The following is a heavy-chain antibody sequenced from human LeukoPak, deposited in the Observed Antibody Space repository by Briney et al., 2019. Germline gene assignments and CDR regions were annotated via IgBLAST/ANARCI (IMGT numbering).Heavy chain of an antibody. D-gene: IGHD3-10*02. J-gene: IGHJ3*02. CDR1: GFTDSTNY. V-gene: IGHV3-53*01. CDR3: ARMLGVAFDI. CDR2: IYTGGST. Sequence: GGSLRLSCAASGFTDSTNYMSWVRQAPGEGLEWVSVIYTGGSTYYADSVKGRFTISRDNSKNTLFLQMNSLRAEDTAVYYCARMLGVAFDIWGQGTMVSISS.